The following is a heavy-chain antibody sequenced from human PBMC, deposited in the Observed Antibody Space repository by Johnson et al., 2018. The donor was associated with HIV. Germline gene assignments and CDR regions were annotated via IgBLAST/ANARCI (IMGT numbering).Heavy chain of an antibody. CDR2: ISYDGSDK. D-gene: IGHD6-19*01. J-gene: IGHJ3*02. CDR1: GFTFSSYA. Sequence: MQLVESGGGVVQPGRSLRLSCAASGFTFSSYAMHWVRQAPAKGLEWVAAISYDGSDKYYADSVKGRFTISRDNAENSLYLQMNRLRADDTAVYFCTRFDSGWQWQGLDIWGQGTMVTVSS. CDR3: TRFDSGWQWQGLDI. V-gene: IGHV3-30*04.